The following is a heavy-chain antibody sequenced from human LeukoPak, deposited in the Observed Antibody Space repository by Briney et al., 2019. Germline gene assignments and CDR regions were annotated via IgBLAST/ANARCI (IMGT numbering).Heavy chain of an antibody. D-gene: IGHD6-13*01. Sequence: SETLSLTCAVYGGSFSGYYWSWIRQPPGKGLEWIGSIYYSGSTYYNPSLKSRVTISVDTSKNQFSLKLSSVTAADTAVYYCARRSSSPHHNAFDIWGQGTMVTVSS. CDR1: GGSFSGYY. CDR2: IYYSGST. CDR3: ARRSSSPHHNAFDI. J-gene: IGHJ3*02. V-gene: IGHV4-34*01.